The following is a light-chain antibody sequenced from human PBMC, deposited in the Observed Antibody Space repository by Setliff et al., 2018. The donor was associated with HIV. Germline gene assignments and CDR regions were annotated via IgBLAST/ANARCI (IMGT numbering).Light chain of an antibody. J-gene: IGKJ1*01. CDR3: QQYDSSPRT. V-gene: IGKV3D-20*01. CDR2: DAS. Sequence: EIVLTQSPGTLSLSPGERATLSCRASHGLSGNYLAWYQQKPGLAPRLLIYDASSRATGIPDRFSGSGSGTDFTLTISRLEPEDFAVYYCQQYDSSPRTFGQGTKVDIK. CDR1: HGLSGNY.